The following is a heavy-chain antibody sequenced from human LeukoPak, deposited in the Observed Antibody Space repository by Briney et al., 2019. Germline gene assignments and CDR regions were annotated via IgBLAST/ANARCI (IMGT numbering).Heavy chain of an antibody. J-gene: IGHJ1*01. CDR2: IIPIFGTA. Sequence: SVTVSCKASGGTFSSYAISWVRQAPGQGLEWMGGIIPIFGTANYAQKFQGRVTITADESTSTAYMELSSLRSEDTAVYYCARSALFDYDSSGYYPDFQHWGQGTLVTVSS. CDR1: GGTFSSYA. CDR3: ARSALFDYDSSGYYPDFQH. V-gene: IGHV1-69*13. D-gene: IGHD3-22*01.